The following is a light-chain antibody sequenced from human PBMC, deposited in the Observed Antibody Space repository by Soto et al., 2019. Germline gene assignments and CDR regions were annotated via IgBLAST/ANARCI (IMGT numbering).Light chain of an antibody. J-gene: IGKJ1*01. V-gene: IGKV3-11*01. CDR3: QQRSRT. CDR1: QSVSSY. CDR2: DAS. Sequence: EIVLTQSPATLSLSPGERATLPCRASQSVSSYLAWYQQKPGQAPRLLIYDASNRATGIPARFSGSGSGTDFTLTISSLEPEDFAIYYCQQRSRTFGQGTKVEIK.